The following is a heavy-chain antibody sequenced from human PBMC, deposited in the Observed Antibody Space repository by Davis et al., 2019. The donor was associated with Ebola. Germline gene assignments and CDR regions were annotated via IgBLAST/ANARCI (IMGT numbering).Heavy chain of an antibody. CDR2: ISSSSSYI. Sequence: GGSLRLSCAASGFTFSSYSMNWVRQAPGKGLEWVSSISSSSSYIYYADSVKGRFTISRDNAKNSLYLQMNSLRAEDTAVYYCARDRVVAVSYYFDYWGQGTLVTVSS. J-gene: IGHJ4*02. D-gene: IGHD2-15*01. CDR3: ARDRVVAVSYYFDY. V-gene: IGHV3-21*01. CDR1: GFTFSSYS.